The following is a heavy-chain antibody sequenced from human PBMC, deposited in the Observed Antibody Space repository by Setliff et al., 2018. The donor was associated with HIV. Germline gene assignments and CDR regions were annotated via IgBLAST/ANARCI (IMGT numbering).Heavy chain of an antibody. D-gene: IGHD3-22*01. CDR1: GYSFSTYW. J-gene: IGHJ3*02. CDR2: IYPGDSDT. Sequence: GESLKISCQGSGYSFSTYWIGWVRQMPGKGLEWMGIIYPGDSDTRYSPSFQGQVTISVDKSITTAYLQWSSLKASDTAIYYCAKKGGDQWLFGGYAFDIWGQGTMVTVSS. V-gene: IGHV5-51*01. CDR3: AKKGGDQWLFGGYAFDI.